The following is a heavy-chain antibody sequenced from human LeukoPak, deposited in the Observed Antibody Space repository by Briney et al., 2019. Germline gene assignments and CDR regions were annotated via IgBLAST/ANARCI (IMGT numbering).Heavy chain of an antibody. J-gene: IGHJ4*02. D-gene: IGHD6-13*01. CDR3: ARHAGGIAAAGTRPFDY. V-gene: IGHV4-39*01. Sequence: KPSETLSLTCTVSGASFSTTSYYWGWIRQPPGKGLEWIGCIDYSGSTYYNPSLRSRVTMSVYTSKNQFSLKLSSMTAADTAVYYCARHAGGIAAAGTRPFDYWGQGTLVTVSS. CDR1: GASFSTTSYY. CDR2: IDYSGST.